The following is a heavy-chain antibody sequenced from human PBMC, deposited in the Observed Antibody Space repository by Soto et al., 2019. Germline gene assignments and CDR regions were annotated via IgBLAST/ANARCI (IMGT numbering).Heavy chain of an antibody. J-gene: IGHJ6*02. CDR1: GYTFTSYG. Sequence: QVQLVQSGAEVKKPGASVKVSCKASGYTFTSYGISWVRQAPGQGLEWMGWISAYNGNTNYAQKLQGRVTMTTDTSTSTAYMELRSLRSDDTAVYYCARDARGYWSSTSCYRDYYYGMDVWGQGTTVTVSS. CDR3: ARDARGYWSSTSCYRDYYYGMDV. CDR2: ISAYNGNT. D-gene: IGHD2-2*02. V-gene: IGHV1-18*01.